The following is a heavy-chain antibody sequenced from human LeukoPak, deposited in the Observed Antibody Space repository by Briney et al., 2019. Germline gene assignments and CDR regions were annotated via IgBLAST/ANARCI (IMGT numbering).Heavy chain of an antibody. Sequence: SETLSLTCAVYGGSFSGHHWSWIRQPPGKGLEWIGEINHSGSTNYNPSLKSRVTISVDTPKNQFSLKLSSVTAADTAVYYCATSPPIGYWGQGTLVTVSS. CDR1: GGSFSGHH. J-gene: IGHJ4*02. V-gene: IGHV4-34*01. D-gene: IGHD1-26*01. CDR2: INHSGST. CDR3: ATSPPIGY.